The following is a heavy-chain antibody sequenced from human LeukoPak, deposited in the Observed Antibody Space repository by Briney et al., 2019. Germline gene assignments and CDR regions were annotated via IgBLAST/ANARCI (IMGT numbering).Heavy chain of an antibody. CDR2: INPNSGGT. J-gene: IGHJ4*02. V-gene: IGHV1-2*02. Sequence: ASVKVSCKASGYTFTGYYMHWVRQAPGQGLEWMGWINPNSGGTNYAQKFQGGVTMTRDTSISTAYMELSRLRSDDTAVYYCARGRFCCSSSPRVLVYWGQGTLVTVSS. CDR1: GYTFTGYY. D-gene: IGHD6-6*01. CDR3: ARGRFCCSSSPRVLVY.